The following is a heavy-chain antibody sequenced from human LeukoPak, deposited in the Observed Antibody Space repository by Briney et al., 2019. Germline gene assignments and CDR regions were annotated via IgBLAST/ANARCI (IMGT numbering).Heavy chain of an antibody. Sequence: PGGSLRLSCAASGFTFSRYWMSWVRQAPGKGLEWVANIKQDGRQENYVDSVKGRFTISRDNAKSSLYLQMNDLRVEDTAVYYCATNEDAMDVWGQGTTVTVSS. CDR1: GFTFSRYW. CDR3: ATNEDAMDV. D-gene: IGHD2-8*01. J-gene: IGHJ6*02. V-gene: IGHV3-7*01. CDR2: IKQDGRQE.